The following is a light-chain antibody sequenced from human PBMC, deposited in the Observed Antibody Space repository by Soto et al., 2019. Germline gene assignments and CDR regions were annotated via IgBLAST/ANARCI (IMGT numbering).Light chain of an antibody. CDR1: SSDVGGYKY. Sequence: QSVITQPPSSSGSPGQSVTISCTGTSSDVGGYKYVSWYQHHPGKAPKLLIFEVSKRPSGVPDRFSGSKSGNTASLTVSGLQPEDEADYYCSSFAGTKTVFGTGTKVTGL. CDR2: EVS. CDR3: SSFAGTKTV. J-gene: IGLJ1*01. V-gene: IGLV2-8*01.